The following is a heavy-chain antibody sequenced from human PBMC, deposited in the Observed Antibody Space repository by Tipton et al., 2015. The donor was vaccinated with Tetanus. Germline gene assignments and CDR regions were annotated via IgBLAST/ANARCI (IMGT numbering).Heavy chain of an antibody. V-gene: IGHV1-2*02. Sequence: QLVQSGAEMKKPGASVKVSCKASGYTFTGYYIYWVRQAPGQGLEWMGWIDPNGGATVYAQKFQGRVTMTRDTSISTAYMELRSLRSDDTAVYYCARDRGDYLYYGMGVWGPGSPVPVS. CDR3: ARDRGDYLYYGMGV. CDR2: IDPNGGAT. J-gene: IGHJ6*02. D-gene: IGHD3-22*01. CDR1: GYTFTGYY.